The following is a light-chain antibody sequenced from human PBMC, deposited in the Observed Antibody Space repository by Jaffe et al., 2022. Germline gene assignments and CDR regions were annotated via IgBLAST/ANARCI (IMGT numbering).Light chain of an antibody. J-gene: IGKJ2*01. CDR2: WAS. V-gene: IGKV4-1*01. CDR3: QQFYNTPYT. CDR1: QSVLHSSNNKNY. Sequence: DIVMTQSPDSLAVSLGERATIKCKSSQSVLHSSNNKNYLAWYQQKPGQPPKLLIYWASTRESGVPDRFSGSGSGTDFTLTISSLQAEDVAVYYCQQFYNTPYTFGQGTKLEIK.